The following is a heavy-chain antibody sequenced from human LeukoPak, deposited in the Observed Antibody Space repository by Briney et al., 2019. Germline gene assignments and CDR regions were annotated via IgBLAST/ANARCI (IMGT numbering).Heavy chain of an antibody. CDR1: GDSVSSNIYY. CDR2: MYYSGST. J-gene: IGHJ2*01. V-gene: IGHV4-61*01. D-gene: IGHD6-19*01. Sequence: PSETLSLTCTVSGDSVSSNIYYWSWIRQPPGKGLEGNGYMYYSGSTNYNPSLKSRVTISVDTSKNQFSLKLSSVTAADTALYSCASDSSGYSYWYFDLWGRGTLVTVSS. CDR3: ASDSSGYSYWYFDL.